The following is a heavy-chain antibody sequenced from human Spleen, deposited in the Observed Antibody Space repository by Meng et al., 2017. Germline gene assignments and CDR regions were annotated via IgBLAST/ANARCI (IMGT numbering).Heavy chain of an antibody. CDR2: INPDTGDT. CDR3: ARDENISLGKLFGDY. Sequence: QGQLVQAGAELKKPGASVKVSCKPSGHTFTAYYIHWVRQAPGQGLEWMGHINPDTGDTLYAQKFQGRVSMTGDTSISTAYVELSGLRSDDTAVYYCARDENISLGKLFGDYWGQGTLVTVSS. V-gene: IGHV1-2*06. J-gene: IGHJ4*02. CDR1: GHTFTAYY. D-gene: IGHD2-21*01.